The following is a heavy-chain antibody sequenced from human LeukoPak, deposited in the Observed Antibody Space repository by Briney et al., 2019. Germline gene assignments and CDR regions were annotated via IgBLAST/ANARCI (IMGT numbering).Heavy chain of an antibody. D-gene: IGHD6-13*01. V-gene: IGHV3-48*04. Sequence: PGGSQRLSCTASGFTFSAYPMTWVRQAPGKGLEWVSYISGSGDIIYYADSVKGRFTISRDNAKNSLYLHMDSLRAEDTAIYYCARDMTITGADDYWGQGTLVTVSS. CDR3: ARDMTITGADDY. CDR2: ISGSGDII. CDR1: GFTFSAYP. J-gene: IGHJ4*02.